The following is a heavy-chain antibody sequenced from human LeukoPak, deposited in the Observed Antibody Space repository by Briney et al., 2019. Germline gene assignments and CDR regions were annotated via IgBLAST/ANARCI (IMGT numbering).Heavy chain of an antibody. CDR2: ISGSGGST. J-gene: IGHJ4*02. D-gene: IGHD6-19*01. V-gene: IGHV3-23*01. CDR1: GFTFSTYG. Sequence: GGSLRLSCAASGFTFSTYGMSWVRQAPGKGLEWVSAISGSGGSTYYADSVKGRFTISRDNAKNSLYLQMNSLRAEDTAVYYCARERDSSGYYPEGGFDYWGQGTLVTVSS. CDR3: ARERDSSGYYPEGGFDY.